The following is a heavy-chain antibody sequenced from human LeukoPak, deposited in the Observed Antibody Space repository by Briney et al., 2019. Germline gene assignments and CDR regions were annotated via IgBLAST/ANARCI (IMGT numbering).Heavy chain of an antibody. CDR3: ARIGVYYDFWSGSLDYYYYGMDV. CDR1: GFTFSSSA. J-gene: IGHJ6*02. CDR2: IYSGGST. D-gene: IGHD3-3*01. Sequence: GGSLRLSCAASGFTFSSSAMSWVRQAPGKGLEWVSVIYSGGSTYYADSVKGRFTISRDNSKNTLYLQMNSLRAEDTAVYYCARIGVYYDFWSGSLDYYYYGMDVWGQGTTVTVSS. V-gene: IGHV3-53*01.